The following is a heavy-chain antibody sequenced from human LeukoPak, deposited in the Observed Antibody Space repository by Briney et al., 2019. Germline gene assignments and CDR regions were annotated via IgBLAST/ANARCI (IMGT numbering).Heavy chain of an antibody. Sequence: SETLSLTCTVYGGSISSSSYYWGWIRQPPGKGLEWIGSIYYSGSTYYNPSLKSRVTISVDTSKNQFSLKLSSVTAADTAVHYCARSGRAVINDYWGQGTLVTVSS. V-gene: IGHV4-39*01. J-gene: IGHJ4*02. CDR3: ARSGRAVINDY. CDR2: IYYSGST. D-gene: IGHD3-3*01. CDR1: GGSISSSSYY.